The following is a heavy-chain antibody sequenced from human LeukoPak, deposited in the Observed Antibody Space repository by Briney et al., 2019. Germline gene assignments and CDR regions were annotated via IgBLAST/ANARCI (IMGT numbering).Heavy chain of an antibody. CDR2: ISGSGGTT. D-gene: IGHD4-11*01. J-gene: IGHJ4*02. Sequence: GGSLRLSCATSGFRFSSYVMSWVRQAPGSGLEWVSSISGSGGTTNYADSVKGRFTISRDSSKSTLFLQMNSLRADDTAIYYCARDMSGTTWSSDYWGQGTLVTVSP. CDR1: GFRFSSYV. V-gene: IGHV3-23*01. CDR3: ARDMSGTTWSSDY.